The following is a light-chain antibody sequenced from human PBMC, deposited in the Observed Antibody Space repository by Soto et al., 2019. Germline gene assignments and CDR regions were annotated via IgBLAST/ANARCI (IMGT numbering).Light chain of an antibody. CDR2: DAH. J-gene: IGKJ5*01. Sequence: ETVVTQSPATLFLSPGERAALSXRASQSVSRYLAGYQQKPGQAPXVLIYDAHNRATGIPARFSGSGSGTDFTLTISSLEPEDFAVYYCQQRSNPITFGQGTQLEIK. CDR3: QQRSNPIT. CDR1: QSVSRY. V-gene: IGKV3-11*01.